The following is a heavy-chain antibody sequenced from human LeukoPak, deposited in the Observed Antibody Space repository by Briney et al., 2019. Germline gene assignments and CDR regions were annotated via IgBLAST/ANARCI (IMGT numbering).Heavy chain of an antibody. CDR3: ARTTVAYFDY. J-gene: IGHJ4*02. D-gene: IGHD4-23*01. Sequence: GGSLRLSCAASGFTVSSNYMSWVRQAPGKGLEWVSVIYGGGSTYYPDSLKGRFTISRDNSKNTLYLQMNSLRAEDTAVYYCARTTVAYFDYWGQGTLVTVSS. CDR1: GFTVSSNY. V-gene: IGHV3-66*02. CDR2: IYGGGST.